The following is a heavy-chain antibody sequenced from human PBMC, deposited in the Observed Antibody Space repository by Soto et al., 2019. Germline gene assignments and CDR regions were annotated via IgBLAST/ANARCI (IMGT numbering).Heavy chain of an antibody. V-gene: IGHV5-51*01. Sequence: GESLKISCQGSGYSFTSSWIGWVRQMPGKGLGWMGIINPADSDIKYSPSFQGQVTISADKSIGTAYLQWSSLKASDTAMYYCARHQRDDASRKIDCWGQGTLVTVSS. CDR2: INPADSDI. CDR1: GYSFTSSW. J-gene: IGHJ4*02. CDR3: ARHQRDDASRKIDC. D-gene: IGHD3-16*01.